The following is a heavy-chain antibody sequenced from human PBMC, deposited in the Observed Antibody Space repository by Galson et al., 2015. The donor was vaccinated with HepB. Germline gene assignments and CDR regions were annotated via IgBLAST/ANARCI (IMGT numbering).Heavy chain of an antibody. J-gene: IGHJ4*02. D-gene: IGHD4-17*01. Sequence: SLRLSCAASGFTFSGSAMHWVRQASGKGLEWVGRIRSKANSYATAYAASVKGRFTISRDDSKNTAYLQMNSLKTEDTAVYYCTRHGSTADYWGQGTLVTVSS. CDR1: GFTFSGSA. CDR2: IRSKANSYAT. V-gene: IGHV3-73*01. CDR3: TRHGSTADY.